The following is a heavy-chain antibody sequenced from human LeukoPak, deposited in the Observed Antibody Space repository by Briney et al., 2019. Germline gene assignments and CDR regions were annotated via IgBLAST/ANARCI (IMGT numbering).Heavy chain of an antibody. V-gene: IGHV3-9*03. J-gene: IGHJ3*02. Sequence: GGSLRLSCAASGFTFDGYAMHWVRQAPGKGLEWVSGISWNSGSIGYADSVKGRFTISRDNAKNSLYLQMNSLRAEDMALYYCAKDIAAEGDAFDIWGQGTMVTVSS. CDR2: ISWNSGSI. CDR3: AKDIAAEGDAFDI. CDR1: GFTFDGYA. D-gene: IGHD6-13*01.